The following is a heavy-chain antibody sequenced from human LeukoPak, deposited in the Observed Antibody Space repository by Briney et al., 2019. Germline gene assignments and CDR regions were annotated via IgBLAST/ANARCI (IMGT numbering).Heavy chain of an antibody. Sequence: GGSLRLSCAASGFTVSSNYMSWVRQAPGKGLEWVSVIYSGGSTYYADSVKGRFTISRDNSKNTLYLQMNSLRAEDTAVYYCARDPGAMVRGGDAFDIWGQGTMVTVSS. D-gene: IGHD3-10*01. V-gene: IGHV3-66*01. CDR2: IYSGGST. CDR3: ARDPGAMVRGGDAFDI. J-gene: IGHJ3*02. CDR1: GFTVSSNY.